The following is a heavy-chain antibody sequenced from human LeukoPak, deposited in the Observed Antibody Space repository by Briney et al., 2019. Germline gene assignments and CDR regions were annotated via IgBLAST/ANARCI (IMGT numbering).Heavy chain of an antibody. D-gene: IGHD2-2*01. CDR1: GGTFSSYA. CDR3: ARVEGYCSSTSCYYGMDV. V-gene: IGHV1-69*13. Sequence: SVKVSCKASGGTFSSYAISWARQAPGQGLEWMGGIIPIFGTANYAQKFQGRVTITADESTSTAYMELSSLRSEDTAVYYCARVEGYCSSTSCYYGMDVWGQGTTVTVSS. J-gene: IGHJ6*02. CDR2: IIPIFGTA.